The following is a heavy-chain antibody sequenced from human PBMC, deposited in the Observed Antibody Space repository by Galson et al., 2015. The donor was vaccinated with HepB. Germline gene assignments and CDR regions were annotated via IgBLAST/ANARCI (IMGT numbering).Heavy chain of an antibody. Sequence: QSGAEVKKPGASVKVSCKASGYAFTNYGISWVRQAPGQGLEWMGWISAYNGNRNYAQKFQGRVTMTTDTSTSTAYMELRSLRSDDTAVFYCARDPLIASDTALVFGWFDPWGQGTLVTVSS. J-gene: IGHJ5*02. CDR2: ISAYNGNR. V-gene: IGHV1-18*01. D-gene: IGHD5-18*01. CDR3: ARDPLIASDTALVFGWFDP. CDR1: GYAFTNYG.